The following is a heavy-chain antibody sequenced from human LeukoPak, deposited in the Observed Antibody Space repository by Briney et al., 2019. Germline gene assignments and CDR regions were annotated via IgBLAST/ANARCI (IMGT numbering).Heavy chain of an antibody. CDR2: INSDGINT. J-gene: IGHJ3*01. Sequence: PGGSLRLSCAASGFTFSNYWMHWVRQAPGKGLVWVSRINSDGINTSYADSVKGRFTISRDNAKNTLNLQMNSLRAEDTAVYYCARDGYYDSSIFWGQGTMVTVSS. CDR3: ARDGYYDSSIF. D-gene: IGHD3-22*01. CDR1: GFTFSNYW. V-gene: IGHV3-74*01.